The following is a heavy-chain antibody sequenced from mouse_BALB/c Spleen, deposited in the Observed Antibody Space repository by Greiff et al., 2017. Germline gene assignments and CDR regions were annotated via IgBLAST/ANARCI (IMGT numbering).Heavy chain of an antibody. J-gene: IGHJ2*01. CDR1: GYAFTSYN. D-gene: IGHD4-1*01. CDR3: ARWEDQDY. Sequence: EVQLHQSGPELVKPGASVKVSCTASGYAFTSYNMYWVKQSQGKSLEWIGYIDPYNGGTSYNQKFKGKATLTVDKSSSTAYMQLNSLTSEYSAVYYCARWEDQDYWGQGTTLTVSS. CDR2: IDPYNGGT. V-gene: IGHV1S135*01.